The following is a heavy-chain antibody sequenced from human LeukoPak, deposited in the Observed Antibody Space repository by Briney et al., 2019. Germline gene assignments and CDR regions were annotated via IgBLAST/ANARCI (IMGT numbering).Heavy chain of an antibody. J-gene: IGHJ2*01. CDR2: IYPGDSDT. CDR1: GYSFTSYW. CDR3: ARHTIPAAGTRHWYFDL. V-gene: IGHV5-51*01. D-gene: IGHD6-13*01. Sequence: GESLKISCKGSGYSFTSYWIGWVRQMPGKGLEWMGIIYPGDSDTRYSPSFQGQVTISADKSISTAYLQWSSLKASDTAMYYCARHTIPAAGTRHWYFDLWGRGTLVTVSS.